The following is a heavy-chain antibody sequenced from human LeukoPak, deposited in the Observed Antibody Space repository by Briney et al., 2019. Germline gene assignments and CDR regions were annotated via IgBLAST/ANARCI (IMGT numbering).Heavy chain of an antibody. V-gene: IGHV1-8*03. CDR2: MNPNSGNT. CDR3: ARTGQWLVQGYYMDV. D-gene: IGHD6-19*01. CDR1: GYTFTSYD. J-gene: IGHJ6*03. Sequence: ASVKVSCKASGYTFTSYDINWVRQATGQGLEWMGWMNPNSGNTGYAQKFQGRVTITRNTSISTAYMELRSLRSDDTAVYYCARTGQWLVQGYYMDVWGKGTTVTISS.